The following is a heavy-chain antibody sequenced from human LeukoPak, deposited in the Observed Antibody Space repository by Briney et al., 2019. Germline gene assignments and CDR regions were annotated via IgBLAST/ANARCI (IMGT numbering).Heavy chain of an antibody. CDR1: GFTFSNYP. V-gene: IGHV3-30*09. D-gene: IGHD4-23*01. CDR3: ARGYGGKTGYFDY. Sequence: GGSLRLSCAASGFTFSNYPVHWVRQAPGKGLEWVALISYEGSNKYYADSGKGRFAISRDNSKNTLYLQMNSLRVEDTAVYYCARGYGGKTGYFDYWGQGTLVTVSS. J-gene: IGHJ4*02. CDR2: ISYEGSNK.